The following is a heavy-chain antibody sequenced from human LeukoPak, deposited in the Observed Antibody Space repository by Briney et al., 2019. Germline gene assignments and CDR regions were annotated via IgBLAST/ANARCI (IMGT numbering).Heavy chain of an antibody. D-gene: IGHD6-19*01. CDR2: INSDGSNT. V-gene: IGHV3-74*01. CDR3: ARKGEQWLVLDY. Sequence: GGSLRLSCAASGFAFSTYWMHWVRQAPGKGLVWVSRINSDGSNTVYADSVKGRFIISRENAKNTLYLQMNSLRADDTALYYCARKGEQWLVLDYWGQGTLVTVSS. CDR1: GFAFSTYW. J-gene: IGHJ4*02.